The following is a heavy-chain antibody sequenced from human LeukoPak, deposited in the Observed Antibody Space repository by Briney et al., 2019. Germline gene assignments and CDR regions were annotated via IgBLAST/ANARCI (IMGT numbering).Heavy chain of an antibody. J-gene: IGHJ4*02. D-gene: IGHD4-17*01. CDR1: GYTLTEIS. CDR2: FNPEDAET. Sequence: GASVKVSLTFSGYTLTEISMHWVRQSPGQGLEWMGGFNPEDAETIYARSFQGRLTVTADTSTDTAYMELSSLRSEDTAMYYCATEIVGYGDVHYFDSWGGGTLVTVSS. CDR3: ATEIVGYGDVHYFDS. V-gene: IGHV1-24*01.